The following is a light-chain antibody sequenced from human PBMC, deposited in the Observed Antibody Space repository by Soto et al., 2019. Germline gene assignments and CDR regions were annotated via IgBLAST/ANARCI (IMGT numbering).Light chain of an antibody. CDR1: QSVSRF. CDR3: QHYNSYSEA. V-gene: IGKV1-5*03. J-gene: IGKJ1*01. CDR2: KAS. Sequence: DIQMTQSPSSLSASVGDRVSITCRASQSVSRFLNWYQQKPGKAPKLLIYKASTLKSGVPSRFSGSGSGTEFTLTISSLQPDDFATYYCQHYNSYSEAFGQGTKVELK.